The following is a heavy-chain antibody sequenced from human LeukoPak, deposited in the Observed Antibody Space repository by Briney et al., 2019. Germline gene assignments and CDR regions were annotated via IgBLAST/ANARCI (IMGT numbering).Heavy chain of an antibody. CDR2: ISGSGGST. CDR1: GFTFSSYA. V-gene: IGHV3-23*01. CDR3: AKQRTMIVVVQPFDY. J-gene: IGHJ4*02. Sequence: PGGSLRLSCAASGFTFSSYAMSLVRQTPGKGLEWVSAISGSGGSTYYADSVKGRFTISRDNSKNTPYLQMNSLRAEDTAVYYCAKQRTMIVVVQPFDYWGQGTLVTVSS. D-gene: IGHD3-22*01.